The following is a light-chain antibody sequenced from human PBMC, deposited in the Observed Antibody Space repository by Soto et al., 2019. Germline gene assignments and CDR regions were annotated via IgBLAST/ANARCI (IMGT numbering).Light chain of an antibody. CDR2: SNN. CDR3: VAWADSLNGYVV. Sequence: QSVLTQPPSASGTPGQRVPISFSGSSSNIGSNTVNWYQQLPGTAPKLVIYSNNQRPSGVPDRFSGSKSGTSASLAISGLQSEDEADYYCVAWADSLNGYVVFGGGTKVTVL. J-gene: IGLJ2*01. CDR1: SSNIGSNT. V-gene: IGLV1-44*01.